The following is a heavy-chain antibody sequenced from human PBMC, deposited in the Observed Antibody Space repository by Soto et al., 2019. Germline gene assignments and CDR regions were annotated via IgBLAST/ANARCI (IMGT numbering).Heavy chain of an antibody. CDR1: GGSISSSNW. D-gene: IGHD1-26*01. CDR3: ARARNTGIVGAVFFDY. J-gene: IGHJ4*02. CDR2: IYHSGST. V-gene: IGHV4-4*02. Sequence: ETLSLTCAVSGGSISSSNWWSWVRQPPGKGLEWIGEIYHSGSTNYNPSLKSRVTISVDKSKNQFSLKLSSVTAADTAVYYCARARNTGIVGAVFFDYWGQGTLVTVSS.